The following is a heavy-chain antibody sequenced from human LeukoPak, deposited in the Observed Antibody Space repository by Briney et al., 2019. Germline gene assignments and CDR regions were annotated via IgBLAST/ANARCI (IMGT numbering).Heavy chain of an antibody. CDR2: IRSKANSYAT. Sequence: SGGSLRLSCAASGFTFSGSAMHWVRQTSGKGLEWVGRIRSKANSYATAYAASVKGRFTISRDDSKNTAYLQMNSLKTEERAVYYCRRLLEAPYYDSSGYWPGFDCWGQGTLVTVSS. D-gene: IGHD3-22*01. CDR3: RRLLEAPYYDSSGYWPGFDC. V-gene: IGHV3-73*01. CDR1: GFTFSGSA. J-gene: IGHJ4*02.